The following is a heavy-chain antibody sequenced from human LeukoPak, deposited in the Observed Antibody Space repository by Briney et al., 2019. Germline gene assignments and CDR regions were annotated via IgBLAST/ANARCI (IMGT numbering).Heavy chain of an antibody. CDR3: ARGSLGYYDSSGYYYFDY. CDR2: IKQDGSEK. D-gene: IGHD3-22*01. Sequence: PGRSLRLSCAASGFTFSSYWMSWVRQAPGKGLEWVANIKQDGSEKYYVDSVKGRFTISRDNAKNSLYLQMNSLRAEGTAVYYCARGSLGYYDSSGYYYFDYWGQGTLVTVSS. CDR1: GFTFSSYW. J-gene: IGHJ4*02. V-gene: IGHV3-7*01.